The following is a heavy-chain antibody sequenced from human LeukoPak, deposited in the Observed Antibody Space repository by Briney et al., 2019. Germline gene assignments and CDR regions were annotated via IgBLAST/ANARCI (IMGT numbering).Heavy chain of an antibody. V-gene: IGHV1-2*02. CDR3: ARDPPRVAGTGGWFDP. J-gene: IGHJ5*02. D-gene: IGHD6-19*01. CDR2: INPNSGGT. Sequence: ASVKVSCKASGYTFTGYYMHWVRQAPGQGLEWMGWINPNSGGTNYAQKFQGRVTMTRDTSISAAYMELSRLRSDDTAVYYCARDPPRVAGTGGWFDPWGQGTLVTVSS. CDR1: GYTFTGYY.